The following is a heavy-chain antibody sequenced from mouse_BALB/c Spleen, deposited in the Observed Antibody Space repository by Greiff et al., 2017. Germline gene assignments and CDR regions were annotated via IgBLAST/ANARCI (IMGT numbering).Heavy chain of an antibody. V-gene: IGHV1-54*03. D-gene: IGHD2-4*01. CDR3: ERSGTMITLYYAMDY. Sequence: QVQLQQSGAELVRPGTSVKVSCKASGYAFTNYLIAWVKQRPGQGLEWIGVINPGSGGTNYNEKFKGKATLTADKSSSTAYMQLSSLTSDDSAVYFCERSGTMITLYYAMDYWGQGTSVTVSS. CDR1: GYAFTNYL. J-gene: IGHJ4*01. CDR2: INPGSGGT.